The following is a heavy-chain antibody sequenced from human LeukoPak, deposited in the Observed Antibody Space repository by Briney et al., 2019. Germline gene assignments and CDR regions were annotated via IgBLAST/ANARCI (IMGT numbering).Heavy chain of an antibody. J-gene: IGHJ4*02. CDR3: ATGRYYDSSGYYHYFDY. Sequence: QPGRSLRLSCAASGFTFSSYAMHWVRQAPGKGLEWVAVISYDGSNRYYADSVKGRFTISRDNSKNTLYLQMNSLRAEDTAVYYCATGRYYDSSGYYHYFDYWGQGTLVTVSS. V-gene: IGHV3-30-3*01. D-gene: IGHD3-22*01. CDR2: ISYDGSNR. CDR1: GFTFSSYA.